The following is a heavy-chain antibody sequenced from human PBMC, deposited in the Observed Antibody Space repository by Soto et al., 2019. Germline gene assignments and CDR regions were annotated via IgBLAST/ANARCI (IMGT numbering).Heavy chain of an antibody. CDR1: VLTFRNYW. CDR3: ARGPW. J-gene: IGHJ4*02. CDR2: INEDGGAK. Sequence: EVQLVESGGGLVQPGEALRLSCAASVLTFRNYWLSWVRQAPGQGLEWVASINEDGGAKYFLDSVKGRFIISRANPRSTLSLQMNSQRAEDTAVYYCARGPWWGQGTLVTVSS. V-gene: IGHV3-7*01.